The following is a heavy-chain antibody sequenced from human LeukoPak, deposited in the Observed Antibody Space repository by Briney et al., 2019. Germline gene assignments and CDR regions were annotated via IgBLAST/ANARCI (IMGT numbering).Heavy chain of an antibody. J-gene: IGHJ4*02. CDR1: GYSFTTYW. CDR3: ARLSSSSSSWLDY. D-gene: IGHD6-13*01. Sequence: GESLKISCKGSGYSFTTYWVAWERQMPGKGLEWMGIIYPGDSDTRYSPSFQGQVTISADKSISTAYLQWSSLKASDTAMYYCARLSSSSSSWLDYWGQGTLVTVSS. CDR2: IYPGDSDT. V-gene: IGHV5-51*01.